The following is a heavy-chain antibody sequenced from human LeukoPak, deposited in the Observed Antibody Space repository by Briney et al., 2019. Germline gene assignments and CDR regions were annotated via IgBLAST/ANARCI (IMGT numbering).Heavy chain of an antibody. Sequence: SETLSLTCTVSGGSISSYYWSWIRQPPGKGLEWIGYIYYSGSTNYNPSLKSRVTISVDTSKNQFSLKLSSVSAADTAVYYCARLPHYWGQGTLVTVSS. J-gene: IGHJ4*02. V-gene: IGHV4-59*08. CDR2: IYYSGST. CDR1: GGSISSYY. CDR3: ARLPHY.